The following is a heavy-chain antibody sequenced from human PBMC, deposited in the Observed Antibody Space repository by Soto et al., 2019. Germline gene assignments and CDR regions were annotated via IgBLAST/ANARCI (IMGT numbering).Heavy chain of an antibody. D-gene: IGHD3-22*01. Sequence: DAGQVSCKAPGYTFTSYDINWVRQATGQGLEWMGWMNPNSGNTGYAQKFQGRVTMTRNTSISTAYMELSSLRSEDTAVYYYARGRVYYYDRRGAAICSYYGMDVWGQGTKVIVS. CDR3: ARGRVYYYDRRGAAICSYYGMDV. V-gene: IGHV1-8*01. CDR1: GYTFTSYD. J-gene: IGHJ6*02. CDR2: MNPNSGNT.